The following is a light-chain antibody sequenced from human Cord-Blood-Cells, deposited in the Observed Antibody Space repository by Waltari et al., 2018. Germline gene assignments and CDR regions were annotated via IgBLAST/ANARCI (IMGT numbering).Light chain of an antibody. J-gene: IGLJ1*01. CDR3: SSYTSSSTLV. Sequence: QSALTQPASVSGSPGPSITISCTRTSSDVGGYNYVSWYQQHPGKAPKLMLYDVSNRPSGVSNRFSGSKSGNTASLTISGLQAEDEADYYCSSYTSSSTLVFGTGTKVTVL. CDR1: SSDVGGYNY. V-gene: IGLV2-14*03. CDR2: DVS.